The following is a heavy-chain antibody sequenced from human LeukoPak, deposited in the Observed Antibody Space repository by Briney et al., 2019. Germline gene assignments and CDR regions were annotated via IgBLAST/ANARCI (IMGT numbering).Heavy chain of an antibody. J-gene: IGHJ4*02. Sequence: KSSETLSLTCTVSGGSISSSSYYWGWIRQPPGKGLEWIGSIYYSGSTYYNPSLKSRVTISVDTSKNQFSLKLSSVTAADTAVYYCAKTGYSSGWYSYWGQGTLVTVSS. CDR2: IYYSGST. D-gene: IGHD6-19*01. V-gene: IGHV4-39*07. CDR3: AKTGYSSGWYSY. CDR1: GGSISSSSYY.